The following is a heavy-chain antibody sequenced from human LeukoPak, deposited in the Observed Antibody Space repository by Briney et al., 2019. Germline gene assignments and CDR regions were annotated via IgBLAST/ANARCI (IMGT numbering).Heavy chain of an antibody. D-gene: IGHD3-16*01. CDR1: GGSISGYY. Sequence: SETLSLTCSVSGGSISGYYWSWIRQPPGQRLEWIGYIYSSGSTNYNPSLQSRVTMSVDTSMNQFSLRLSSVTAADTAVYYCARFTYTTRPSDVWGKGTTVTVSS. CDR3: ARFTYTTRPSDV. CDR2: IYSSGST. J-gene: IGHJ6*04. V-gene: IGHV4-4*09.